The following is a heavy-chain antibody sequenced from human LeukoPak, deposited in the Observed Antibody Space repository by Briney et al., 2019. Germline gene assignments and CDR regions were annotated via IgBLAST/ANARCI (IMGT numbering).Heavy chain of an antibody. CDR3: ARWSEGIAALDAFDI. D-gene: IGHD6-13*01. CDR1: GGSISSYY. CDR2: IYYSGST. J-gene: IGHJ3*02. V-gene: IGHV4-59*08. Sequence: SETLSLTCTVSGGSISSYYWSWIRQPPGKGLEWIGYIYYSGSTNYNPSLKSRVTISADSSKNQFSLKLSSVTAADTAVYYCARWSEGIAALDAFDIWGQGTMVTVSS.